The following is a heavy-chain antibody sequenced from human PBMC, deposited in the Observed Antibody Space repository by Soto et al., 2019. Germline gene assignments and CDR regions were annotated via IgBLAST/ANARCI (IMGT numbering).Heavy chain of an antibody. V-gene: IGHV1-46*02. CDR2: INPSGGST. D-gene: IGHD6-19*01. CDR3: ARDFIAVAGTFGY. Sequence: VPVKVSCKASGYTFNSYYMHWVRQAPGQGVEWMGIINPSGGSTSYAQKFQGRVTMTRDTSTSIVYMELSSLRYEDTAVYYCARDFIAVAGTFGYWGQGTLVTVSS. CDR1: GYTFNSYY. J-gene: IGHJ4*02.